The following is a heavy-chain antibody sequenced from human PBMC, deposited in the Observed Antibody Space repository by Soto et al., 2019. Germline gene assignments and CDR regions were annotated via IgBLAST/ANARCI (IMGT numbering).Heavy chain of an antibody. J-gene: IGHJ4*02. V-gene: IGHV3-48*01. CDR3: VRDYGFNLDY. CDR2: IGSGSTAI. Sequence: EVQLVESGGGLVQPGGSLRLSCAASGFSFSSFTMNWVRQAPGKGLEWVSYIGSGSTAIVYADSVKGRFTISRDNAKYSLYLQMNSLRAEDTAVYYCVRDYGFNLDYWGQGTLVTVSS. D-gene: IGHD3-10*01. CDR1: GFSFSSFT.